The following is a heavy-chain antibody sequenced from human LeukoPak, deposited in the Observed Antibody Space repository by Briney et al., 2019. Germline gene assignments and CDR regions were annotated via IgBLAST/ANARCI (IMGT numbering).Heavy chain of an antibody. CDR3: ARSTIRYGSGSYYNNFDY. J-gene: IGHJ4*02. V-gene: IGHV4-39*07. D-gene: IGHD3-10*01. Sequence: SETLSLTCTVSGGSISTTSYYWGWIRQPPGKGLECIGNIYYSGSTYYNPSLKSRVTISVDTSKNQFSLKLSSVTAADTAVYYCARSTIRYGSGSYYNNFDYWGQGTLVTVSS. CDR2: IYYSGST. CDR1: GGSISTTSYY.